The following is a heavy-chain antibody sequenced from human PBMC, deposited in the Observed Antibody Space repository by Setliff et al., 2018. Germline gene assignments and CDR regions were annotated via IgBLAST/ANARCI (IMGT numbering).Heavy chain of an antibody. V-gene: IGHV3-11*04. CDR1: GFTFSDYY. Sequence: PGGSLRLSCAASGFTFSDYYMTWIRQAPGKGLEWVSYISRGGNTIYYADSVKGRFTISRDNARDSLFLQMNTLRAEDTAVYYCARGDRWGYSYGPYYYGMDVWGQGTTVTVSS. D-gene: IGHD5-18*01. CDR2: ISRGGNTI. J-gene: IGHJ6*02. CDR3: ARGDRWGYSYGPYYYGMDV.